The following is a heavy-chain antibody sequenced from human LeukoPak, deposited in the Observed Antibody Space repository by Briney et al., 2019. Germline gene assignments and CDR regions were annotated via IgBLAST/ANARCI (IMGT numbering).Heavy chain of an antibody. CDR2: VSSSNAYI. D-gene: IGHD1-1*01. Sequence: GGSLRPSCAASGFTFSSNSMHWVRQAPGKGLEWVTSVSSSNAYIYYADSVKGPFNISRDNARDSLYLQMISVRAEDTDVYYCVRGADNWNDVELCFDPWGQGTLVTVSS. V-gene: IGHV3-21*06. CDR3: VRGADNWNDVELCFDP. J-gene: IGHJ5*02. CDR1: GFTFSSNS.